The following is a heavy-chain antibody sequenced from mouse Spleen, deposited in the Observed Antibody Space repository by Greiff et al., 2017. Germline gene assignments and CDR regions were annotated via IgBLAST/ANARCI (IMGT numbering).Heavy chain of an antibody. J-gene: IGHJ3*01. CDR2: IDPANGNT. CDR1: GFNIKDTY. CDR3: AREGEWPNEFAY. Sequence: EVQLQQSGVELVKPGASVKLSCTASGFNIKDTYMHWVKQRPEQGLEWIGRIDPANGNTKYDPKFQGKATITADTSSNTAYLQLSSLTSEDTAVYYCAREGEWPNEFAYWGQGTLVTVSA. V-gene: IGHV14-3*02.